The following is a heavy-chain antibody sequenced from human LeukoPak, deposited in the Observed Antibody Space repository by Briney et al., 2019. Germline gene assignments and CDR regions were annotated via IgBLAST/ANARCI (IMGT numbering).Heavy chain of an antibody. V-gene: IGHV3-23*01. J-gene: IGHJ4*02. CDR1: KFAFSSYA. CDR3: AKDGGLWVSAHWGDS. D-gene: IGHD7-27*01. Sequence: GGSLRLSCAASKFAFSSYAMSWVRQAPGKGLEWVSAISGGGGNTYYADSVKGRFTVSRDDSKNTLYLQMNSLRAEDTAVYYCAKDGGLWVSAHWGDSWGRGTLVTVSS. CDR2: ISGGGGNT.